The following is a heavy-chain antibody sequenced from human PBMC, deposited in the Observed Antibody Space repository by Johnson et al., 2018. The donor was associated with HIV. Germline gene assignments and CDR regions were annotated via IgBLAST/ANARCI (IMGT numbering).Heavy chain of an antibody. CDR3: ARGRGVGRPIQKWLGTAFDI. CDR1: DFTFSNNA. Sequence: QVQLVESGGGVVQPGRSLRLSCAASDFTFSNNAIHWVRQAPGKGLEWVAVISYDEKNKYYADSVKGRFTISRDNSQNTLYLQMNTLRAEDTAVYYCARGRGVGRPIQKWLGTAFDIWGQGTMVTVSS. D-gene: IGHD5-18*01. J-gene: IGHJ3*02. CDR2: ISYDEKNK. V-gene: IGHV3-30*04.